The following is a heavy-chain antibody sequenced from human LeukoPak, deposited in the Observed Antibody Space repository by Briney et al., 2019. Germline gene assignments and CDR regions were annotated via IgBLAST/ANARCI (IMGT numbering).Heavy chain of an antibody. V-gene: IGHV3-48*01. D-gene: IGHD2/OR15-2a*01. J-gene: IGHJ4*02. CDR2: ISSSSTSI. CDR3: VRAASGALSSFDY. Sequence: GGSLRLSCAASGFTFSSYSTNWVRQAPGKGLEWISYISSSSTSIYYADSVKGRFTTSRDNAKNSLYLQMNSLRVEDTALYYCVRAASGALSSFDYWGQGTLVTVSS. CDR1: GFTFSSYS.